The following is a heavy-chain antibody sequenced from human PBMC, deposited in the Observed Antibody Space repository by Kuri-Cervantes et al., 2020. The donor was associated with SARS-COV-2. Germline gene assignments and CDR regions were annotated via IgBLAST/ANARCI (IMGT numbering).Heavy chain of an antibody. V-gene: IGHV2-5*01. CDR1: GFSLRTSGVG. CDR3: ARIGSSWYLHSPWFDP. J-gene: IGHJ5*02. D-gene: IGHD6-13*01. Sequence: SGPTLVKPTQTLTLTCTFSGFSLRTSGVGVGWIRQPPGKALEWLALIYWNDDKRYSPSLKSRLTITKDTSRNQVVLTMTNMDPVDTATYYCARIGSSWYLHSPWFDPWGQGTLVPSPQ. CDR2: IYWNDDK.